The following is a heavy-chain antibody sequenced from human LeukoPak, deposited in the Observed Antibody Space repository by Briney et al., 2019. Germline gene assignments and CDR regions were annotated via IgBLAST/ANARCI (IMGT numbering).Heavy chain of an antibody. D-gene: IGHD3-10*01. Sequence: SETLSLTCTVSGGSISSYYWSWIRQPPGKGLEWIGYIYYSGSTNYNPSLKSRVTISVDTSKNQFSLKLSSVTAADTAVYYCARVRVGGYYGSGSYPTPYYFDYWGQGTLVTVSS. CDR3: ARVRVGGYYGSGSYPTPYYFDY. J-gene: IGHJ4*02. V-gene: IGHV4-59*01. CDR2: IYYSGST. CDR1: GGSISSYY.